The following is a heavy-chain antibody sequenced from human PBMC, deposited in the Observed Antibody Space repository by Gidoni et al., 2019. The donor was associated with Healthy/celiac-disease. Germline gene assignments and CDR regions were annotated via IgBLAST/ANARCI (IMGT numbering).Heavy chain of an antibody. V-gene: IGHV3-30*18. CDR2: ISYDGSNK. D-gene: IGHD3-3*01. J-gene: IGHJ4*02. CDR1: GFTISSYG. CDR3: AKDFGGFGVVIPYFDY. Sequence: QVQRVESGGGVVQPGGSLRLSCATSGFTISSYGMTWVRQAPGKGLEWVAVISYDGSNKYYADSLKGRFTISRDNSKNTLYLQMNSLRAEDTAVYYCAKDFGGFGVVIPYFDYWGQGTLVTVSS.